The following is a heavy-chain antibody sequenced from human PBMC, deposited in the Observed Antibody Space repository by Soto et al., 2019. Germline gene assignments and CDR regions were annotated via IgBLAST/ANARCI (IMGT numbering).Heavy chain of an antibody. Sequence: GGSLRLSCAASGFTFSSYWMHWVRQAPGKGLVWVSRINSDGSSTSYADSVKGRFTISRDNAKNTLYLQMNSLRAEDTAVYYCARVPASSIAVAGSPPLDYYYYKDVWGKGTTVTVSS. J-gene: IGHJ6*03. CDR3: ARVPASSIAVAGSPPLDYYYYKDV. V-gene: IGHV3-74*01. CDR1: GFTFSSYW. CDR2: INSDGSST. D-gene: IGHD6-19*01.